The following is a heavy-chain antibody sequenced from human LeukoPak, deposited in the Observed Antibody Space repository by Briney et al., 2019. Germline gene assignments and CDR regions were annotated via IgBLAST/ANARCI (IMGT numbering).Heavy chain of an antibody. Sequence: GGSLRLSCAASGFTFSNAWMSWVRQAPGKGLEWVGRIKSKTDGGTTDYAAPVKGRFTISRDDSKNTLYLQMNSLKTEDTAVYYCTTVKPDFWSGYIEAYFQHWGQGTLVTVSS. V-gene: IGHV3-15*01. CDR2: IKSKTDGGTT. CDR1: GFTFSNAW. J-gene: IGHJ1*01. CDR3: TTVKPDFWSGYIEAYFQH. D-gene: IGHD3-3*01.